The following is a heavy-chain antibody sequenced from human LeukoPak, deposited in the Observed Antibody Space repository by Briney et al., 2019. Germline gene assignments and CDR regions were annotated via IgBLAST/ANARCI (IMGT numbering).Heavy chain of an antibody. CDR1: GFTFSSYG. J-gene: IGHJ3*02. V-gene: IGHV3-30*18. CDR2: ISYDGSNK. CDR3: AKGRWGLTINNFDI. Sequence: PGGSLRLSCAASGFTFSSYGMHWVRQAPGKGLEWVAVISYDGSNKYYAVSVKGRFTISRDSSKNTLYLQINSLRGEDTAVYYCAKGRWGLTINNFDIWGQGTMVTVSS. D-gene: IGHD3-9*01.